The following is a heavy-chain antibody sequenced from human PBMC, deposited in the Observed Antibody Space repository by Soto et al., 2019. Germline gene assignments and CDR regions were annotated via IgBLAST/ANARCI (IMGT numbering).Heavy chain of an antibody. CDR2: INHSGST. V-gene: IGHV4-34*01. D-gene: IGHD6-13*01. J-gene: IGHJ4*02. CDR3: ARGRRRQELQRGRLDY. Sequence: PSETLSLTCAVYGGSFSGYYWSWIRQPPGKGLEWIGEINHSGSTNYNPSLKSRVTISVDTSKNQFSLKLSSVTAADTAVYYCARGRRRQELQRGRLDYWGQGTLVTVSS. CDR1: GGSFSGYY.